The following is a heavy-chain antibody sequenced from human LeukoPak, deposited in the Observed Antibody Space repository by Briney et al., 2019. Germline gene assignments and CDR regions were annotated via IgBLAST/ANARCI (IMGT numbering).Heavy chain of an antibody. J-gene: IGHJ4*02. CDR2: SSSGSTI. D-gene: IGHD3-3*01. V-gene: IGHV3-11*04. CDR3: ARESIFGVVTQYYFDY. Sequence: SSSGSTIYYADSVRGRFTISSDNAKNSLYLQMNSLRAEDTAVYYCARESIFGVVTQYYFDYWGQGTLVTVSS.